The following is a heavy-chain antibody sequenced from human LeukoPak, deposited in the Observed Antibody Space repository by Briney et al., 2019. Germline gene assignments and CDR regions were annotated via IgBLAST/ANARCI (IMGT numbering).Heavy chain of an antibody. CDR3: ARESTRYSYGYGY. CDR1: GYTFAGYY. V-gene: IGHV1-2*02. J-gene: IGHJ4*02. D-gene: IGHD5-18*01. Sequence: ASVKVSCKAPGYTFAGYYMHWVRQAPGQGLEWMGWINPNSGGTKYAQKFQGRVTMTRDTSISTAYMELSRLRSDDTAVYYCARESTRYSYGYGYWGQGTLVTVSS. CDR2: INPNSGGT.